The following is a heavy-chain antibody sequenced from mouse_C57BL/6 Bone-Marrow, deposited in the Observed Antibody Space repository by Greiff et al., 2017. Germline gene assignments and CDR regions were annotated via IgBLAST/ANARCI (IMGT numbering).Heavy chain of an antibody. Sequence: QVHVKQPGAELVKPGASVKMSCKASGYTFTSYWITWVKQRPGQGLEWIGDIYPGSGSTNYNEKFKGKATLTVDTSSSTAYMQLSSRTSEDSAVYYCARPYYSNYWYFDVWGTGTTVTVSS. D-gene: IGHD2-5*01. CDR2: IYPGSGST. CDR3: ARPYYSNYWYFDV. CDR1: GYTFTSYW. J-gene: IGHJ1*03. V-gene: IGHV1-55*01.